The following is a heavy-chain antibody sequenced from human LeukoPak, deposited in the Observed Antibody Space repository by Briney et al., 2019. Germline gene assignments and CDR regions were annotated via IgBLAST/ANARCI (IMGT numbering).Heavy chain of an antibody. CDR2: IKQDGSEK. J-gene: IGHJ4*02. Sequence: GGSLRLSCAASGFTFSLYWMSWVRQAPGKGLEWVANIKQDGSEKYYVDSVKGRFTISRDNAKSSLYLQMNSLRAEDTAVYYCVSTATFDHWGQGALVTFSS. V-gene: IGHV3-7*05. CDR1: GFTFSLYW. CDR3: VSTATFDH. D-gene: IGHD1-26*01.